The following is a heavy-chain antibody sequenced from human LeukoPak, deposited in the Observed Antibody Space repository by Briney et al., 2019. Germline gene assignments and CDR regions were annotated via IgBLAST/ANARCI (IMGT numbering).Heavy chain of an antibody. CDR2: IRSKAYGGTT. Sequence: PGGSLRLSCTASGFTFADYGMSWFRQAPGKGLEWVGFIRSKAYGGTTEYAASVKGRFTISRDDSKSIAYLQMNSLKTEDTAVYYCTREGVDTMIVVPFHRRPHYYGMDVWGQGTTVTVSS. V-gene: IGHV3-49*03. J-gene: IGHJ6*02. CDR1: GFTFADYG. CDR3: TREGVDTMIVVPFHRRPHYYGMDV. D-gene: IGHD3-22*01.